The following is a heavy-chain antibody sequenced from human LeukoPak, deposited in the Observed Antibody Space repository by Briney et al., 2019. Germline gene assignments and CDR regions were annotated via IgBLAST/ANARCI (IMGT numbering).Heavy chain of an antibody. CDR2: IYYSGST. CDR1: GGSISSYY. J-gene: IGHJ4*02. V-gene: IGHV4-59*01. D-gene: IGHD2-15*01. Sequence: PSETLSLTCTVSGGSISSYYWSWIRQPPGKGLEWIGYIYYSGSTNYNPSLKSQVTISVDTSKNQFSLKLSSVTAADTAVYYCARYSDCSGGSCYDYWGQGTLVTVSS. CDR3: ARYSDCSGGSCYDY.